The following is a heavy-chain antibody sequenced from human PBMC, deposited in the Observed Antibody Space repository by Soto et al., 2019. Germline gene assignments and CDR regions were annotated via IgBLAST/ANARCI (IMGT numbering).Heavy chain of an antibody. D-gene: IGHD3-22*01. CDR3: ARDSTRRGACDI. J-gene: IGHJ3*02. Sequence: AETLSLTCAVYDVSFSVYYLTWIRQTPGKGLEWIGENNHSGSTNYNPSLKSRVAISVDTSKNQFSLKLSSVTAADTAVYYCARDSTRRGACDIWRQGTMVTVSS. V-gene: IGHV4-34*01. CDR1: DVSFSVYY. CDR2: NNHSGST.